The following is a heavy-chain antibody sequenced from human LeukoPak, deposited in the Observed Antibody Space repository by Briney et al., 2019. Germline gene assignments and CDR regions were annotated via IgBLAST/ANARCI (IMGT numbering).Heavy chain of an antibody. CDR1: GFTFSSYW. D-gene: IGHD2-21*02. Sequence: GGSLRLSCAASGFTFSSYWMHWVRQAPGKGLVWVSRINSDGSSTSYADSVKGRFTISRDNAKNTLYLQMNSLRAEDTAVYYCAKDWRAYCGGDCYSYFDYWGQGTLVTVSS. V-gene: IGHV3-74*01. CDR2: INSDGSST. CDR3: AKDWRAYCGGDCYSYFDY. J-gene: IGHJ4*02.